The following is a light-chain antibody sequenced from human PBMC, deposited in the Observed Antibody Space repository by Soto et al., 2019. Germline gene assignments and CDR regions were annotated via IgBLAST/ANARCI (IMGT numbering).Light chain of an antibody. CDR1: SSNIGPNP. CDR2: TNT. Sequence: QSVLTQPPSASGTPGQRVTISCSGSSSNIGPNPVNWYQHVPTTAPKLLIYTNTQRPSGVPDRFSGSKSGTSASLAISGLQSEDEADYYCASWDDSLNGPVFGTGTKLTVL. V-gene: IGLV1-44*01. J-gene: IGLJ1*01. CDR3: ASWDDSLNGPV.